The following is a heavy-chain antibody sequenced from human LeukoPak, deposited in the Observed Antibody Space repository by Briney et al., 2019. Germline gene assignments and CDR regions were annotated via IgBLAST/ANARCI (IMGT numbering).Heavy chain of an antibody. J-gene: IGHJ4*02. D-gene: IGHD6-19*01. CDR2: ISGSGGST. V-gene: IGHV3-23*01. CDR3: AKDFHSGWYVYYFDY. CDR1: GFTFSSYG. Sequence: GGTLRLSCAASGFTFSSYGMGWVRQAPGKGLEWVSAISGSGGSTYYADSVKGRFTISRDNSKNTLYLQMNSLRAEDTAVYYCAKDFHSGWYVYYFDYWGQGTLVTVSS.